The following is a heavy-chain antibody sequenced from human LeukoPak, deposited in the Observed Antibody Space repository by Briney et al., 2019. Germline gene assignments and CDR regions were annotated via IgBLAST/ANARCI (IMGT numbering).Heavy chain of an antibody. Sequence: ASVKVSCKASGYIFTTYSISWVRQAPAQGLEWMGLISGYNGNTNDAQKFHGRVTVTKDTSTSPVYMALRSLRADDTAVYYCGRDGGYNPGCDAFDIWGQGTMVTVSS. CDR3: GRDGGYNPGCDAFDI. V-gene: IGHV1-18*01. CDR2: ISGYNGNT. CDR1: GYIFTTYS. J-gene: IGHJ3*02. D-gene: IGHD5-18*01.